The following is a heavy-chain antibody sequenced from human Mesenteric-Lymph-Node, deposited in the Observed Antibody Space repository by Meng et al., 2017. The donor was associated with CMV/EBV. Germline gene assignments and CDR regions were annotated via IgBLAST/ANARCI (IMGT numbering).Heavy chain of an antibody. Sequence: GSLRLSCTVSGGSFSGYYWSWIRQPPGKGLEWIGEINHSGSTNYNPSLKSRVTISVDTSKNQFSLKLSSVTAADTAVYYCARHPSKYQLLLDYWGQGSLVTVS. V-gene: IGHV4-34*01. D-gene: IGHD2-2*01. CDR1: GGSFSGYY. J-gene: IGHJ4*02. CDR3: ARHPSKYQLLLDY. CDR2: INHSGST.